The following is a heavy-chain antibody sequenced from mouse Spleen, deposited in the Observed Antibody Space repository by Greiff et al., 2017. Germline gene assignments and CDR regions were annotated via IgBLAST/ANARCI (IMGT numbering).Heavy chain of an antibody. D-gene: IGHD1-1*01. V-gene: IGHV1-72*01. CDR1: GYTFTSYW. CDR3: AITTVVATGYFDY. CDR2: IDPNSGGT. Sequence: VQLQQPGAELVKPGASVKLSCKASGYTFTSYWMHWVKQRPGRGLEWIGRIDPNSGGTKYNEKFKSKATLTVDKPSSTADMQLSSLTSEDSAVYYCAITTVVATGYFDYWGQGTTLTVSS. J-gene: IGHJ2*01.